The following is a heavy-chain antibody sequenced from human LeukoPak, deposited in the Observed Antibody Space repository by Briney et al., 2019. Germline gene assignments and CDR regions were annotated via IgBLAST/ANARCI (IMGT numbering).Heavy chain of an antibody. CDR2: INPNSGAT. J-gene: IGHJ6*04. V-gene: IGHV1-2*02. D-gene: IGHD2-2*02. CDR1: GYIFTGHF. Sequence: ASVKVSCKASGYIFTGHFMHWVRQAPGQGLEWMGWINPNSGATNYAQKFQGRVTMTRDTSVSTAYMELSWLRSEDTAVYYCARRLLGYCSSTSCYMYYGMDVWGKGTTVTVSS. CDR3: ARRLLGYCSSTSCYMYYGMDV.